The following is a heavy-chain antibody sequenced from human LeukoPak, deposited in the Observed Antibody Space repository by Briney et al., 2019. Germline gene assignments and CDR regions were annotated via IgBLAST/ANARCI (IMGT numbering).Heavy chain of an antibody. V-gene: IGHV1-3*01. CDR3: ARYGWLRRYYFDY. J-gene: IGHJ4*02. CDR2: INAGNGNT. Sequence: ASVKVSCKASGYTFTNYAMHWVRQAPGQRLEWMGWINAGNGNTKYSQKFQGRVTITRDTSASTAYMELSSLRSEDTAVYYCARYGWLRRYYFDYWGQGTLVTVSS. D-gene: IGHD5-12*01. CDR1: GYTFTNYA.